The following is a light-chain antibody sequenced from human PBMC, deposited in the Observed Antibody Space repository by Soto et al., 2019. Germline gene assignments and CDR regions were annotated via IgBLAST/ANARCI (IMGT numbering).Light chain of an antibody. CDR3: QHRFSWPPA. J-gene: IGKJ1*01. V-gene: IGKV3D-20*02. CDR2: GAS. Sequence: EIVLTQSPGTLSLSPGERATLSCRASQSVSSSYLAWYQQKPGQAPRLLIYGASSRATGIPDRFSGSGSGTDFTLTISGLEPEDFAVYYCQHRFSWPPAFGQGTKVDI. CDR1: QSVSSSY.